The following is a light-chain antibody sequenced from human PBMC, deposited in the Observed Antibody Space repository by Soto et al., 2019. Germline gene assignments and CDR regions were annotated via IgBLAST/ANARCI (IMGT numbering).Light chain of an antibody. CDR3: QQYNNRPLRT. CDR2: GAS. J-gene: IGKJ1*01. Sequence: EIVMTQSPATLSVSPGERATLSCRASQSVSSNLAWYQQKPGQAPRLLIYGASTRATGIPARFSGSGSGTEFTLTISSLQSEDFAVYYCQQYNNRPLRTFGQGTKVEIK. V-gene: IGKV3-15*01. CDR1: QSVSSN.